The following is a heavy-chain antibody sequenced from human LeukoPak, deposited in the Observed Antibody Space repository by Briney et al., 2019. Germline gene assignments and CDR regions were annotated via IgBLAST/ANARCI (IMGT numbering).Heavy chain of an antibody. J-gene: IGHJ4*02. CDR1: GYTFTGYY. V-gene: IGHV1-2*02. Sequence: ASVKVSCKASGYTFTGYYMRWVRQAPGQGLEWMGWINPNSGGTNYAQKFQGRVTMTRDTSISTAYMELSRLRSDDTAVYYCARGWGTNYSNFRGRGYWGQGTLVTVSS. D-gene: IGHD4-11*01. CDR3: ARGWGTNYSNFRGRGY. CDR2: INPNSGGT.